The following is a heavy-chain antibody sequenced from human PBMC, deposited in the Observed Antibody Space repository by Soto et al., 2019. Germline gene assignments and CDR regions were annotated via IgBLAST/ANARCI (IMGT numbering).Heavy chain of an antibody. J-gene: IGHJ4*02. CDR2: ISLNSGSI. Sequence: EVQLVESGGGLVQPGRSLRLSCAASGFTFDDYAMHWVRQAPGKGLEWVSGISLNSGSIGYADSVKGRFTISRDNAKYSLYLQMNSLRAEDTALYYCAKGEGSSGYYSLFDYWGQGTLVTVSS. V-gene: IGHV3-9*01. CDR1: GFTFDDYA. D-gene: IGHD3-22*01. CDR3: AKGEGSSGYYSLFDY.